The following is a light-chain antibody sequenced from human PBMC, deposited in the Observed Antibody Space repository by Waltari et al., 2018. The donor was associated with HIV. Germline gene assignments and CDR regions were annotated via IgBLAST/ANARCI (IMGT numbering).Light chain of an antibody. Sequence: DIVMTQSPDSLAVSLGERATIHCKSSPSVLFNSKNRNYLAWYQQKPGQPPKLLIYWASTRESGVPDRFSGSGSGTDFTLTISSLQAEDGAVYFCQQYFSTLYTFGQGTKLEIK. V-gene: IGKV4-1*01. CDR2: WAS. CDR1: PSVLFNSKNRNY. CDR3: QQYFSTLYT. J-gene: IGKJ2*01.